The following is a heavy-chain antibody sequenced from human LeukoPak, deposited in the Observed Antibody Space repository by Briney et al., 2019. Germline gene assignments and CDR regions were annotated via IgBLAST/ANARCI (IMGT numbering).Heavy chain of an antibody. CDR3: ARDGSSLARDYYYMDV. V-gene: IGHV4-34*01. CDR2: INHSGST. CDR1: GGSISSYY. D-gene: IGHD6-13*01. Sequence: SETLSLTCTVSGGSISSYYWSWIRQPPGKGLEWIGEINHSGSTNYNPSLKSRVTISVDTSKNQFSLKLSSVTAADTAVYYCARDGSSLARDYYYMDVWGKGTTVTISS. J-gene: IGHJ6*03.